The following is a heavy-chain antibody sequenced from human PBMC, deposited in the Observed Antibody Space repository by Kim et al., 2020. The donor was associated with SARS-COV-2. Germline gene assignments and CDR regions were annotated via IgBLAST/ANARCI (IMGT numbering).Heavy chain of an antibody. J-gene: IGHJ4*02. CDR3: ATDEAYCGGDCYPGGDY. Sequence: GGSLRLSCAASGFTFSSYAMSWVRQAPGKGLEWVSAISGSGGSTYYADSGKGRFTISRDNSKNTLYLQMNSLRAEDTAVYYCATDEAYCGGDCYPGGDYWGQGTMVTVSS. D-gene: IGHD2-21*02. CDR2: ISGSGGST. CDR1: GFTFSSYA. V-gene: IGHV3-23*01.